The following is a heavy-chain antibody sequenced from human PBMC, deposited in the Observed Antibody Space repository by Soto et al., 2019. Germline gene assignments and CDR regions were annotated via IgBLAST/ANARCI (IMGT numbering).Heavy chain of an antibody. CDR3: EREISEYKTEY. Sequence: PSSTXSLTCNVSGFSISIGCYYLSWIRQHPGKGLEWIGYISHSGSTYYNPSVRSRLTISVDTSKNQFSLKLRSVTAADTAVYYCEREISEYKTEYWGQGTLVTVYS. J-gene: IGHJ4*02. CDR2: ISHSGST. CDR1: GFSISIGCYY. D-gene: IGHD1-1*01. V-gene: IGHV4-31*03.